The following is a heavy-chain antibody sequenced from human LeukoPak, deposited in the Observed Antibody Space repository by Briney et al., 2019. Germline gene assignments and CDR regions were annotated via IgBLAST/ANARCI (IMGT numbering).Heavy chain of an antibody. CDR2: ISGSGGST. D-gene: IGHD2-2*01. J-gene: IGHJ4*02. CDR3: ARVVVVPAAFYFDY. Sequence: SGGSLRLSCAASGFTFSSYAMSWVRQAPGKGLEWVSAISGSGGSTYYADSVKGRFTISRDNSKNSLYLQMNSLRAEDTAVYYCARVVVVPAAFYFDYWGQGTLVTVSS. V-gene: IGHV3-23*01. CDR1: GFTFSSYA.